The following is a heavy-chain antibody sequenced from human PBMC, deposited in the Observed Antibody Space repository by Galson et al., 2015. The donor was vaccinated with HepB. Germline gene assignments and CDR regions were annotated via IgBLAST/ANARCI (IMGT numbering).Heavy chain of an antibody. J-gene: IGHJ4*02. CDR2: R. D-gene: IGHD3-10*01. V-gene: IGHV3-33*01. Sequence: RYYADSVKGRFTISRDNSKNTLYLQMNSLRAEDTAVYYCARDGRITMVRGVIDYWGQGTLVTVSS. CDR3: ARDGRITMVRGVIDY.